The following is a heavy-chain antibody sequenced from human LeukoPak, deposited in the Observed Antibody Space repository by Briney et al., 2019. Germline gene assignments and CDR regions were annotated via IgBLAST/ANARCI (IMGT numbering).Heavy chain of an antibody. Sequence: GGSLRLSCAASGFTFSSYWMHWVRQAPGKGLVWVSRINSDGSSASYADSVKGRFTISRDNAKNTLYLQMNSLRAEDTAVYYCARGPMAAIPFFDYWGQGTLVTVSS. CDR3: ARGPMAAIPFFDY. D-gene: IGHD2-2*01. V-gene: IGHV3-74*01. CDR2: INSDGSSA. J-gene: IGHJ4*02. CDR1: GFTFSSYW.